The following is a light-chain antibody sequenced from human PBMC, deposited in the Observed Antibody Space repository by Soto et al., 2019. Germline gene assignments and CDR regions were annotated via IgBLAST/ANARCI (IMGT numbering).Light chain of an antibody. CDR2: GAS. CDR1: QSSNTW. J-gene: IGKJ1*01. CDR3: QHYNSYSEA. V-gene: IGKV1-5*01. Sequence: DIQVTQSPSTLSASVGDRVTITCRASQSSNTWLAWYQQKPGKAPKLLIYGASSLESGVPSRFSGSGSGTEFTLTISSLQPDDFATYYCQHYNSYSEAFGQGTKVDIK.